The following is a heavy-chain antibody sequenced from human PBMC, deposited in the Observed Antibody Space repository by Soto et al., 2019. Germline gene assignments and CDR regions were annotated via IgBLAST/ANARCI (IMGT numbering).Heavy chain of an antibody. Sequence: EVQLVESGGGLIQPGGSLRLSCAVSGFTVSNNYMSWVRQAPGKGLEGVSVIYSGGYTAYGDSVKGRFTISRDNSKNTLYLKRNSRGAAAGAGFYCATTGGGGGYWGQGTLVTVSS. CDR1: GFTVSNNY. CDR3: ATTGGGGGY. CDR2: IYSGGYT. D-gene: IGHD3-10*01. V-gene: IGHV3-53*01. J-gene: IGHJ4*02.